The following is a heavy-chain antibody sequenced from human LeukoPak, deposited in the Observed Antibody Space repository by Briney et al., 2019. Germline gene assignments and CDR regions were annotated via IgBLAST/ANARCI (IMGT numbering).Heavy chain of an antibody. CDR3: ARDRRTGYSSGWYLRDYGMDV. J-gene: IGHJ6*02. D-gene: IGHD6-19*01. Sequence: GASVKVSCKASGGTFTGYYMHWVRQAPGQGLEWMGWINPNSGGTNYAQKFQGRVTMTRDTSISTAYMELSRLRSDDTAVYYCARDRRTGYSSGWYLRDYGMDVWGQGTTVTVSS. V-gene: IGHV1-2*02. CDR2: INPNSGGT. CDR1: GGTFTGYY.